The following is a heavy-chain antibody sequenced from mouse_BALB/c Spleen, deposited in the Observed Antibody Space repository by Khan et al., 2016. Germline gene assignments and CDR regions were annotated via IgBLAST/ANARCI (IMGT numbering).Heavy chain of an antibody. CDR2: IDPANGNT. V-gene: IGHV14-3*02. J-gene: IGHJ4*01. CDR1: GFNIKDTY. CDR3: ARGLYYYDSSYYAMDY. Sequence: VQLKQSGAESVKPGASVKLSCTATGFNIKDTYMYWVKQRPEQGLEWIGRIDPANGNTKYVPKFQGKATITADTSSNTAYLQLSSLTSEDTAGYYCARGLYYYDSSYYAMDYWGQGTSVTVSS. D-gene: IGHD1-1*01.